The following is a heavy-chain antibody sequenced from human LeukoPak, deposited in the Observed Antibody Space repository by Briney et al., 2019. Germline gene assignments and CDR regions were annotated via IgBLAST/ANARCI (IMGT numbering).Heavy chain of an antibody. V-gene: IGHV3-30*03. CDR1: GFTFSSYG. Sequence: GRSLRPSCAASGFTFSSYGMHWVRQAPGKGLEWVAVISYDGSNKYYADSVKGRFTISRDNSKNTLYLQMNSLRAEDTAVYYCAGSPRSEGDYWGQGTLVTVSS. CDR2: ISYDGSNK. J-gene: IGHJ4*02. CDR3: AGSPRSEGDY. D-gene: IGHD3-10*01.